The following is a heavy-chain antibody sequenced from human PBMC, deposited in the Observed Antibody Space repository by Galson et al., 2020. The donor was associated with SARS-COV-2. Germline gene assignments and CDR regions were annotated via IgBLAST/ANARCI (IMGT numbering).Heavy chain of an antibody. J-gene: IGHJ4*02. V-gene: IGHV1-18*01. CDR2: INPYNGNT. Sequence: ASVKVSCKASGYTYTNYDINWVRQAPGQGLEWMGWINPYNGNTNYAQKLQGRVTMTTDTSTSTAYMELRSLRSDDTAVYYCARAGLCGNVWGGYRHNYIDNWGKGTLVTVSS. CDR3: ARAGLCGNVWGGYRHNYIDN. D-gene: IGHD3-16*02. CDR1: GYTYTNYD.